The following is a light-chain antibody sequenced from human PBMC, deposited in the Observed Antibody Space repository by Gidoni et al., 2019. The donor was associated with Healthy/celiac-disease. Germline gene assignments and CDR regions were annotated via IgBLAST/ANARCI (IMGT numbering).Light chain of an antibody. Sequence: DIHMTLSPSSVSASVGDRVTTTCRWSQGLSSWLDWYQQKPGKSPKLLIYAASSLQSGVPARFSGSGSGTDFTLTISRLQPEDFATYYCQQANRFPLTFGGGTKVEIK. CDR2: AAS. CDR1: QGLSSW. CDR3: QQANRFPLT. V-gene: IGKV1-12*01. J-gene: IGKJ4*01.